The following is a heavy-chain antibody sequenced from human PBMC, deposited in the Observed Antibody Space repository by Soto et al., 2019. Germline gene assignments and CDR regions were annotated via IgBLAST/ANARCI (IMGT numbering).Heavy chain of an antibody. CDR3: ARVDRTYDFWSGYPPHYYYYYGMDV. V-gene: IGHV4-59*01. Sequence: SETLSLTCTVSGGSISSYYWSWIRQPPGKGLEWIGYIYYSGSTNYNPSLKSRVTISVDTSKNQISMKQSSVTAADTTMYYCARVDRTYDFWSGYPPHYYYYYGMDVWGQGTTVTVSS. D-gene: IGHD3-3*01. J-gene: IGHJ6*02. CDR1: GGSISSYY. CDR2: IYYSGST.